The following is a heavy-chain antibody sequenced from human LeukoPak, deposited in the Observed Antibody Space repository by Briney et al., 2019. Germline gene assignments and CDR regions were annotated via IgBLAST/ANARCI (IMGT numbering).Heavy chain of an antibody. J-gene: IGHJ4*02. V-gene: IGHV3-23*05. Sequence: PGGSLRLSCVVSGFTFSSHAMCWVRQAPGRGLERVSSIDISGDSTSYADSVKGRFTISRDNSKNTLLLQMDSLRAEDSAIYYCANEIRPNDYWGQGTLVTVSS. CDR3: ANEIRPNDY. CDR1: GFTFSSHA. CDR2: IDISGDST. D-gene: IGHD4/OR15-4a*01.